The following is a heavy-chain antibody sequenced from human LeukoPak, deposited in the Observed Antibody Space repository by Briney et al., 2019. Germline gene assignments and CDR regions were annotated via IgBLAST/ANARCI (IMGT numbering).Heavy chain of an antibody. Sequence: GESLKISCVGSGYSFSNYWIGWVRQMPGKGLEWMGIIYPGDYETRYSPSFQGLVTISVDKSISTACLQWSSLKASDTAMYYCAIPPGYCGNDCSFDHWGQGTLVTVSS. CDR3: AIPPGYCGNDCSFDH. V-gene: IGHV5-51*01. D-gene: IGHD2-21*02. J-gene: IGHJ4*02. CDR1: GYSFSNYW. CDR2: IYPGDYET.